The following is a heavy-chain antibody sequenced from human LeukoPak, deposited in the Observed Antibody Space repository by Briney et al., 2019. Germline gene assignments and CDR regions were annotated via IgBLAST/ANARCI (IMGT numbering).Heavy chain of an antibody. CDR2: ISYDGSNK. J-gene: IGHJ4*02. D-gene: IGHD2-15*01. CDR3: AKDPTSGGSYCDY. CDR1: GFTFSSYG. V-gene: IGHV3-30*18. Sequence: GGSLRLSCAASGFTFSSYGMHWVRQAPGKGLEWVAVISYDGSNKYYADSMKGRFTISRDNSKNTLYLQMNSLRAEDTAVYYCAKDPTSGGSYCDYWGQGTLVTVSS.